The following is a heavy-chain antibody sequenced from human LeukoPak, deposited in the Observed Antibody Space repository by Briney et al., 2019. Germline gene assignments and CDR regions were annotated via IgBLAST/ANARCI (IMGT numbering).Heavy chain of an antibody. CDR3: ARDAMYIDY. CDR2: IWYDGSNK. CDR1: GFTFSSYG. J-gene: IGHJ4*02. D-gene: IGHD1-14*01. V-gene: IGHV3-33*01. Sequence: PGRSLRLSCAASGFTFSSYGMHWVRQAPGKGLEWVAVIWYDGSNKYYADSVKGRFTISRDSSKNTLYLQMNSLRAEDTAVYYCARDAMYIDYWGQGTLVTVSS.